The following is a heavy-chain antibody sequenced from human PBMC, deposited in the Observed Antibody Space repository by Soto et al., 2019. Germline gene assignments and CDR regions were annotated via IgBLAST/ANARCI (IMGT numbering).Heavy chain of an antibody. V-gene: IGHV4-34*02. CDR2: IDQSGST. CDR3: ARRFSGTGRSFDY. D-gene: IGHD1-1*01. J-gene: IGHJ4*02. Sequence: QVQLQQWGAGLLKPSETLSPRCAVYGAAFSGYYWNWIRQTPGKGLVRTGEIDQSGSTNYSPSLKSRVTISVDTSKKRFALRVSSVTAAATAVYYCARRFSGTGRSFDYWGQGTLVTVSS. CDR1: GAAFSGYY.